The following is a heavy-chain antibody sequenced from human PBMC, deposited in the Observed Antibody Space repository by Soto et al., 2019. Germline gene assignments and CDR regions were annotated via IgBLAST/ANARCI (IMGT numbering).Heavy chain of an antibody. CDR2: IYYRGTT. Sequence: QVQLQESGPGLVKPSETLSLTCTVSGGSISSLYWSWLRQSPGKGLEWIGYIYYRGTTNYNPSLKSRVTISVDTSKSQFSLNLSSVTAADTAVYYCARFMGVSTRPSDYYVDSWGQGTLVTVSS. V-gene: IGHV4-59*11. J-gene: IGHJ4*02. D-gene: IGHD2-8*01. CDR3: ARFMGVSTRPSDYYVDS. CDR1: GGSISSLY.